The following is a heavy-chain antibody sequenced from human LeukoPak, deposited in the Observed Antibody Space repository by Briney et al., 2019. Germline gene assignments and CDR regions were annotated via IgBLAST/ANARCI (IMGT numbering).Heavy chain of an antibody. J-gene: IGHJ4*02. Sequence: SETLSLTCTVSGGSLTSTSHYWDWVRQPSGKGLEWLGSIYSSGSTYYNPSLKSRVTVSFDTSKNQFSLSLTSVTAADTAVYYCARNGYGSGSSWWGQGTLVTVSS. D-gene: IGHD3-10*01. V-gene: IGHV4-39*01. CDR3: ARNGYGSGSSW. CDR2: IYSSGST. CDR1: GGSLTSTSHY.